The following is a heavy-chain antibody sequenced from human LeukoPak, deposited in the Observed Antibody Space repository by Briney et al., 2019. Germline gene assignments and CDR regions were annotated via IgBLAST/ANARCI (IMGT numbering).Heavy chain of an antibody. V-gene: IGHV3-15*01. CDR2: IKSKTDGGTT. CDR3: TTELQDCGGDCYPFDY. D-gene: IGHD2-21*02. CDR1: GFIFSDYY. Sequence: AGGSLRLSCATSGFIFSDYYMSWIRQAPGKGLEWVGRIKSKTDGGTTDYAAPVKGRFTISRDDSKNTLYLQMNSLKTEDTAVYYCTTELQDCGGDCYPFDYWGQGTLVTVSS. J-gene: IGHJ4*02.